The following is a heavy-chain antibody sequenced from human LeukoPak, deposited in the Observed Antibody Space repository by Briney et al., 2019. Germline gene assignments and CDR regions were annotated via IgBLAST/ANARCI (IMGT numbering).Heavy chain of an antibody. D-gene: IGHD3-3*01. J-gene: IGHJ4*02. CDR3: AKANSITIFGVISPVDY. CDR2: ISSSGSTI. CDR1: GFTFSSYE. Sequence: GSLRLSCAASGFTFSSYEMNWVRQAPGKGLEWVSYISSSGSTIYYADSVKGRFTIPRDNSKNTLYLQMNSLRAEDTAVYYCAKANSITIFGVISPVDYWGQGTLVTVSS. V-gene: IGHV3-48*03.